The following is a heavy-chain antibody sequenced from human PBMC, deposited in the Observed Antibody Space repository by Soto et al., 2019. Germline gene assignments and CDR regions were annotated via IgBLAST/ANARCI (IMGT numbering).Heavy chain of an antibody. V-gene: IGHV1-3*01. CDR2: INAGYGNT. D-gene: IGHD1-1*01. CDR1: GYTFSSYA. CDR3: ARDTVDGTFDX. J-gene: IGHJ4*02. Sequence: ASVKVCCKASGYTFSSYAMHWVRQAPGQRLEWMGWINAGYGNTKSSQKFQDRVTISRDTSASTAYMELTSLRSEDTAVYYCARDTVDGTFDXWGQVTLVTVSX.